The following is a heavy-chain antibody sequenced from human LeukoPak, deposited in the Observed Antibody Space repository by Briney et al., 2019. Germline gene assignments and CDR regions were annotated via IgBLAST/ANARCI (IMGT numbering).Heavy chain of an antibody. Sequence: PGGSLRLSCAASGFTFSSYAMHWVRQAPGKGLEWVAVISYDGSNKYYADSVKGRFTISRDNSKNTLYLQMNSLRAEDAAVFYCARDQDTAMVSPFDYWGQGTLVTVSS. CDR1: GFTFSSYA. J-gene: IGHJ4*02. D-gene: IGHD5-18*01. CDR3: ARDQDTAMVSPFDY. V-gene: IGHV3-30-3*01. CDR2: ISYDGSNK.